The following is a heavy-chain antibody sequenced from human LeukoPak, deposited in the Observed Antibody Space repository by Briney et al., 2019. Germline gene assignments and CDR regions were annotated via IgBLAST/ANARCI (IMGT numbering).Heavy chain of an antibody. J-gene: IGHJ4*02. CDR3: ARGGYSNYVLVFDY. Sequence: SETLSLTCTVSGGSISSYYWSWIRQPPGKGLEWIGEINHSGSTNYNPSLKSRVTISVDTSKNQFSLKLSSVTAADTAVYYCARGGYSNYVLVFDYWGQGTLVTVSS. D-gene: IGHD4-4*01. CDR1: GGSISSYY. CDR2: INHSGST. V-gene: IGHV4-34*01.